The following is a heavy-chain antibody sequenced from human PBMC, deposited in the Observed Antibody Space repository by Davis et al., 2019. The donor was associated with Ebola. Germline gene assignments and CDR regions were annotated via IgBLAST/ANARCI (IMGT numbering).Heavy chain of an antibody. Sequence: SETLSLTCTVSGGSISSGGYYWSWIRQHPGKGLEWIGYIYYSGSTYYNPSLKSRVTISVDTSKNQLSLKLSSVTAADTAVYYCARGDHDFWSGYYSNWFDPWGQGTLVTVSS. CDR2: IYYSGST. V-gene: IGHV4-31*03. CDR3: ARGDHDFWSGYYSNWFDP. J-gene: IGHJ5*02. CDR1: GGSISSGGYY. D-gene: IGHD3-3*01.